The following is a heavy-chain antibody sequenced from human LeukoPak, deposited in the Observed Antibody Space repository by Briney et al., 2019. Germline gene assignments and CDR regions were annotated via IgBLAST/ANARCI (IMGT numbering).Heavy chain of an antibody. V-gene: IGHV1-2*02. J-gene: IGHJ4*02. CDR1: GYTFTGYY. CDR3: ASAYYYDSSGPSGDY. Sequence: GASVKVSCKASGYTFTGYYMHWVRQAPGQGLEWMGWINPNSGGTNYAQKFQGRVTMTRDTSISTAYMELSRLRSDDTAVYYCASAYYYDSSGPSGDYWGQGTLVTVSS. CDR2: INPNSGGT. D-gene: IGHD3-22*01.